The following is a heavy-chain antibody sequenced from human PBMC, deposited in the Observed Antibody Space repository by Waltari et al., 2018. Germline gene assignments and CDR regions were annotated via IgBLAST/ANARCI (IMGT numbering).Heavy chain of an antibody. Sequence: ELQSVESGGGLVKPGGSLRLTCAASGFSFRPSEMNWVRQAPGKGREWVSSIGGGSRSYIFYADSVKGRFTVSRDNAKNSLYLQMNSLRAGDTAIYYCTRDLYGSGGDWFDPWGQGTLVTVSS. J-gene: IGHJ5*02. V-gene: IGHV3-21*03. CDR3: TRDLYGSGGDWFDP. CDR2: IGGGSRSYI. CDR1: GFSFRPSE. D-gene: IGHD3-10*01.